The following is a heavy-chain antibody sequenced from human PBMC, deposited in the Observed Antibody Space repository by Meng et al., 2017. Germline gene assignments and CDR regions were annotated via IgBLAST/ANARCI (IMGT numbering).Heavy chain of an antibody. CDR2: INAGNSDT. D-gene: IGHD6-19*01. Sequence: QVPFVESGAEVKKPGASVKVSCKASGYTFTTYAIHWVRQAPGQRLEWMGWINAGNSDTKYSQKLQGRVTITRDTSASTVYMEVSSLRSEDTGVYYCARAIAVSGTGRFDYWGQGTLVTVSS. CDR3: ARAIAVSGTGRFDY. CDR1: GYTFTTYA. V-gene: IGHV1-3*01. J-gene: IGHJ4*02.